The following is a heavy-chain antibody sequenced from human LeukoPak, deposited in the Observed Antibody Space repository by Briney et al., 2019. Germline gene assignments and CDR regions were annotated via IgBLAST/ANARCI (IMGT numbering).Heavy chain of an antibody. Sequence: SETLSLTCAVYGGSSSGYYWSWIRQPPGKGLEWIGEINHSGSTNYNPSLKSRVTISVDTSKNQFSLKLSSVTAADTAVYYCASLRSGWWRGYWGQGTLVTVSS. D-gene: IGHD6-19*01. CDR3: ASLRSGWWRGY. CDR1: GGSSSGYY. V-gene: IGHV4-34*01. J-gene: IGHJ4*02. CDR2: INHSGST.